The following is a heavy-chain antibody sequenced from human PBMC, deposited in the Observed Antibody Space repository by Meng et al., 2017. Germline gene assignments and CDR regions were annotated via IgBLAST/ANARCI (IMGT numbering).Heavy chain of an antibody. CDR2: IYYSGST. CDR1: GGSISSSSYY. V-gene: IGHV4-39*07. CDR3: ARAYYDSGPDY. J-gene: IGHJ4*02. D-gene: IGHD3-22*01. Sequence: GSLRLSCTVSGGSISSSSYYWGWIRQPPGKGLEWIGSIYYSGSTYYNPSLKSRVTISVDTSKNQFSLKLSSVAAADTAVYYCARAYYDSGPDYWGQGTLVTVSS.